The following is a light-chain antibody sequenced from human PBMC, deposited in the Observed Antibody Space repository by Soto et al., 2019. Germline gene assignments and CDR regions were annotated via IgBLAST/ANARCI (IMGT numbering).Light chain of an antibody. CDR3: LQYNNWPQM. J-gene: IGKJ1*01. V-gene: IGKV3-15*01. CDR1: QSVSSN. CDR2: GAS. Sequence: EIVMTQSPATLSVSPGERATLSCRATQSVSSNLAWYQQKPGQAPRLLIYGASTRATGIPARFSGSVSGTEFTLTISSLQCEDFAVYYCLQYNNWPQMFGQGTKVEI.